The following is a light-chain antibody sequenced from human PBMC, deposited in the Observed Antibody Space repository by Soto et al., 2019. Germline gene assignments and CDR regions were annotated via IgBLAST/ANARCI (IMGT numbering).Light chain of an antibody. Sequence: QAVLTQPPSASGTPGQRVPLSCSGSSSNIGTNTVIWCQQLPGAAPKLLIYSDNQGPSGVPDRFSGSNSGTSASLAICGLQSEDEADYFCAAWDVSLVVFGGGTKLTVL. V-gene: IGLV1-44*01. CDR1: SSNIGTNT. J-gene: IGLJ2*01. CDR2: SDN. CDR3: AAWDVSLVV.